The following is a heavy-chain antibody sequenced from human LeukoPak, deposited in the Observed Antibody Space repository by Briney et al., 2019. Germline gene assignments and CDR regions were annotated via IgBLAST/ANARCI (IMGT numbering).Heavy chain of an antibody. CDR1: GGSFSGNY. CDR3: ASIMLLYAFDI. V-gene: IGHV4-34*01. Sequence: SETLSLTCAVYGGSFSGNYWNWLRQSPGKGLEWIGEINHSGSTNYNPSLESRVTISVDTSKNQFSLKLSSVTAADTAVYYCASIMLLYAFDIWGQGTMVTVSS. J-gene: IGHJ3*02. CDR2: INHSGST. D-gene: IGHD1-26*01.